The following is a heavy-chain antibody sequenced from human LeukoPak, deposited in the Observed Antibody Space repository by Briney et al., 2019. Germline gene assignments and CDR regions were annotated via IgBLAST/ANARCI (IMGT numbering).Heavy chain of an antibody. CDR1: GFTFSTYG. Sequence: PGGSLRLSCAASGFTFSTYGMHWVRQAPGKGLEWVAVISYDRSNKYYADSVKGRFTISRDNSKNTLYLQMNTLRAEDTAVYYCAKDTSRDGYNHFDYWGQGALVTVSS. CDR3: AKDTSRDGYNHFDY. CDR2: ISYDRSNK. D-gene: IGHD5-24*01. V-gene: IGHV3-30*18. J-gene: IGHJ4*02.